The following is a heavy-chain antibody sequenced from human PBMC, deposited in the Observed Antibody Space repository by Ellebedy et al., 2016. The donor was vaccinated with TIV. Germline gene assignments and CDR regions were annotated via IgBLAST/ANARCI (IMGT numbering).Heavy chain of an antibody. CDR3: ARVTFTYGSAGKDG. D-gene: IGHD3-10*01. V-gene: IGHV1-46*01. J-gene: IGHJ6*01. CDR1: AYSXXSAY. Sequence: AASVKVSCKASAYSXXSAYXVWVRPXPGQRLVWMGIIDPSGERPTYAQRFQGRVTMTRDTSTSTFDMELSSLRSDDTALYYCARVTFTYGSAGKDGWGQGTKVTVST. CDR2: IDPSGERP.